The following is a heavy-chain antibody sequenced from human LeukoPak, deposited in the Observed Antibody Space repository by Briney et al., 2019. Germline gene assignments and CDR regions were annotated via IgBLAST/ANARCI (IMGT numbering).Heavy chain of an antibody. V-gene: IGHV3-9*01. J-gene: IGHJ6*02. CDR2: ISWNSNNI. D-gene: IGHD6-19*01. CDR1: GFTFDDYA. Sequence: PGRSLRLSCAASGFTFDDYAMFWVRQAPGMGLEWVSGISWNSNNIGYAASVKDRFTISRDNAKNSLYLQMNSLRAEDTAFYYCARGNRDSSGFYYYYGMDVWGQGTTVTVSS. CDR3: ARGNRDSSGFYYYYGMDV.